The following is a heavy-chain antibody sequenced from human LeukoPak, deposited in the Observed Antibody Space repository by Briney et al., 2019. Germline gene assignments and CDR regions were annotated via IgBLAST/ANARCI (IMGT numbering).Heavy chain of an antibody. CDR2: IWYDGSNK. CDR1: GFTFSTYG. CDR3: APRVVVTAAPFDY. J-gene: IGHJ4*02. D-gene: IGHD2-21*02. V-gene: IGHV3-30*02. Sequence: GGSLRLSCAASGFTFSTYGMHWVRQAPGKGLEGVAFIWYDGSNKYSGYYVKGRFTISRDNSKNTLYLQMNSLRPEDTAVYYCAPRVVVTAAPFDYWGQGTLVTVSS.